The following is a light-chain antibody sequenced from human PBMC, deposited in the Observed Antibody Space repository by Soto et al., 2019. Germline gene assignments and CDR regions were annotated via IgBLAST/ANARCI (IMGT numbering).Light chain of an antibody. J-gene: IGKJ1*01. V-gene: IGKV3-20*01. CDR1: QSVSSSY. Sequence: EIVLTQSPGTLSLSPGERATLSCRASQSVSSSYLAWYQRKPGQAPRLLIYGASSRATGMPDRFSGSGSGTDFPLPISSLEPEDFVVYYCQQYGSSLPWTFGQGTKVEIK. CDR2: GAS. CDR3: QQYGSSLPWT.